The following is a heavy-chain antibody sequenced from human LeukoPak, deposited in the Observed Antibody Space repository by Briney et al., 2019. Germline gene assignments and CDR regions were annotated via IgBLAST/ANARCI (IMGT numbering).Heavy chain of an antibody. CDR3: ARDQYRSSYYLDC. D-gene: IGHD6-6*01. J-gene: IGHJ4*02. CDR1: GFTFSNYG. V-gene: IGHV3-30*02. Sequence: GGSLRLSCAASGFTFSNYGMHWVRQAPGKGLERVAFIQSDGSIKYYADSVKGRFTISRDNSKNTLFLQMNSLRAGDMAVYYCARDQYRSSYYLDCWGQGTLVTVSS. CDR2: IQSDGSIK.